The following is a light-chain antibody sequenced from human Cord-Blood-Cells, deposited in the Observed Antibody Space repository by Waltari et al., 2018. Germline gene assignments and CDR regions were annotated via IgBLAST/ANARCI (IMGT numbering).Light chain of an antibody. CDR3: SSYTSSSTLV. Sequence: QSALTQPASVSGSPGQSITISCTGTSSDVGGYNYVSWYQQHPGKAPKLMIYEVSKRLAVVSNRFSGSKSGNTASLTISGIQAEDEAEYYCSSYTSSSTLVFGGGTKLTVL. CDR1: SSDVGGYNY. J-gene: IGLJ2*01. CDR2: EVS. V-gene: IGLV2-14*01.